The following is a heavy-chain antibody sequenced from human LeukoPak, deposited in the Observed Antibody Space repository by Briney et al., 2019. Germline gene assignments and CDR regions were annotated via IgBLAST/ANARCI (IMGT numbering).Heavy chain of an antibody. CDR3: ARDPLVVITTAPAANAFDI. D-gene: IGHD3-22*01. CDR1: GYTFTGYY. Sequence: ASVKVSCKASGYTFTGYYMHWVRQAPGQGLEWMGWINPNSGGTNYAQKFQGRVTMTRDTSISTAYMELSRLTSDDTAVYYCARDPLVVITTAPAANAFDIWGQGTMVTVSS. CDR2: INPNSGGT. V-gene: IGHV1-2*02. J-gene: IGHJ3*02.